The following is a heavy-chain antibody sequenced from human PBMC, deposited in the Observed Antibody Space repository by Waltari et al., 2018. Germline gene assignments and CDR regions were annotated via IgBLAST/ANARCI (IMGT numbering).Heavy chain of an antibody. V-gene: IGHV4-30-4*08. CDR1: GGSISSGDYY. CDR2: IYYSGTT. D-gene: IGHD2-2*01. J-gene: IGHJ4*02. CDR3: ARDRGGDCSSTSCSDYFDY. Sequence: QVQLQESGPGLVKPSQTLSLTCTVSGGSISSGDYYWSWIRQPPGKGLEWIGYIYYSGTTYYNPSLKSRVTISLDTSKNQFSLKLSSVTTADTAVYYCARDRGGDCSSTSCSDYFDYWGQGTLVTVSS.